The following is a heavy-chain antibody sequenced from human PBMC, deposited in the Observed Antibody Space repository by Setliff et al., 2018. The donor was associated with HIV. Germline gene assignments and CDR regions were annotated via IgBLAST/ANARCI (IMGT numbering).Heavy chain of an antibody. J-gene: IGHJ6*02. D-gene: IGHD3-3*01. CDR3: ARSGRPIYYYYSMDV. V-gene: IGHV5-51*01. CDR1: GYNFINDW. Sequence: PGESLKISCRGSGYNFINDWIGWVRQMPGKGLEWMGIIYLSDSQTSYNPSFEGHITISRDTSKNTLYLQMTSLRAEDTAVYYCARSGRPIYYYYSMDVWGQGTTVTVSS. CDR2: IYLSDSQT.